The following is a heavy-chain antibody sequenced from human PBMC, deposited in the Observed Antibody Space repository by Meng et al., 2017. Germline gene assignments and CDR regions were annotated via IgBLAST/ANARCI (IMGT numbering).Heavy chain of an antibody. J-gene: IGHJ4*02. CDR2: IYHSGST. CDR3: ARCADYGDYEEYYFDY. V-gene: IGHV4-4*02. Sequence: QVEVQESGPGLVKPSGTLSLTCAVPGGSISRSNWWSWVRQPPGKGLEWIGEIYHSGSTNYNPSLKSRVTISVDKSKNQFSLKLSSVTAADTAVYYCARCADYGDYEEYYFDYWGQGTLVTVSS. CDR1: GGSISRSNW. D-gene: IGHD4-17*01.